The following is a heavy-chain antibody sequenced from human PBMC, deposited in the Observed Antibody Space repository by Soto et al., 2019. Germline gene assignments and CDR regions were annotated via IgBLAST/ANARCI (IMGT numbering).Heavy chain of an antibody. J-gene: IGHJ4*02. V-gene: IGHV4-59*11. CDR3: ARSGHSFAGAV. D-gene: IGHD3-16*01. Sequence: KAXESLSLTCPVSGASMENHYGSWIRQPPGKALEYIGYMFYTGRSDYNASFTSRVTMSVDTSNNQFSLKLRSVTAADTAVYYCARSGHSFAGAVWGRGIQVTVYS. CDR1: GASMENHY. CDR2: MFYTGRS.